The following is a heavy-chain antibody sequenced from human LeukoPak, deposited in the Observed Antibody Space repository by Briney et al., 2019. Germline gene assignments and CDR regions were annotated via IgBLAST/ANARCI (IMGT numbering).Heavy chain of an antibody. CDR2: TTHSGTT. V-gene: IGHV4-34*01. Sequence: SETLSLTCAVYGGSFSAYYWNWIRQPPGKGREWVGHTTHSGTTYYTPSLKCRVTISVATSKTQFSLKLSSVTAAGTAVYYCAIFPSRTYGDYGGKYYFDYWGQGTLVTVSS. CDR1: GGSFSAYY. D-gene: IGHD4-17*01. J-gene: IGHJ4*02. CDR3: AIFPSRTYGDYGGKYYFDY.